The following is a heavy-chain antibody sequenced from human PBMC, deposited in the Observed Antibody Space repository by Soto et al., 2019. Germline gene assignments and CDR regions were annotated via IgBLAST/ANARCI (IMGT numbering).Heavy chain of an antibody. V-gene: IGHV3-30*18. Sequence: VQLVESGGGVVQPGRSLRLSCAASGLTFSTYGFHWVRQAPGKGLEWVAVISNDVRNIHYAESVKGRFTFSRDNSKNTLYLQMNSLRPTDTAVYYCVKDSLGGMTPVFMPGPDWGQGTLVTVSS. CDR3: VKDSLGGMTPVFMPGPD. CDR2: ISNDVRNI. D-gene: IGHD2-2*01. CDR1: GLTFSTYG. J-gene: IGHJ4*02.